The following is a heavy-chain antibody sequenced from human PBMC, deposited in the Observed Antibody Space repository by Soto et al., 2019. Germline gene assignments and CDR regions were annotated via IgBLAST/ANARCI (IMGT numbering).Heavy chain of an antibody. CDR2: IYWDDDK. V-gene: IGHV2-5*02. J-gene: IGHJ6*02. D-gene: IGHD2-21*01. CDR3: VQSRCGGDCLQSYSSHSYYGLDV. Sequence: SGPTLVNPTQTLTLTCTFSGFSLSTSGAGVGWIRQPPGKALEWLALIYWDDDKRYNPSLKSRLTITKDTSKNQAVLTMTNMDPVDTATYYCVQSRCGGDCLQSYSSHSYYGLDVWGQGTTVTVSS. CDR1: GFSLSTSGAG.